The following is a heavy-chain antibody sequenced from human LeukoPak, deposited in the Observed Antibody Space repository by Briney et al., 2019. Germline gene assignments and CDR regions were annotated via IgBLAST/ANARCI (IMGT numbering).Heavy chain of an antibody. V-gene: IGHV3-23*01. Sequence: GGSLRLSCAASVFTFSNYAMSWVRQAPGKGLEWVSGIHSDGTTYYADSVKGRFTISRDNSKNTLYLQMKSLTAEDTAIYYCAKRYFGNYYFDFWGQGTLVTVSS. D-gene: IGHD3-9*01. CDR1: VFTFSNYA. CDR2: IHSDGTT. CDR3: AKRYFGNYYFDF. J-gene: IGHJ4*02.